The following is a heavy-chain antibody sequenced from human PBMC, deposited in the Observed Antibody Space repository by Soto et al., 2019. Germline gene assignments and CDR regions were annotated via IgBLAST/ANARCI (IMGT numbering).Heavy chain of an antibody. J-gene: IGHJ4*02. D-gene: IGHD2-2*01. CDR3: AKGGEGSCSKTSCLYFSDY. V-gene: IGHV3-23*01. CDR1: GFTFSTYA. Sequence: EVQLLDSGGGLVQPGGSLRLSCAASGFTFSTYAMSWVRQAPGKGLEWVSTISGSGDSTYYANSVKGRFIISRDNSRNTLDLQMNSLRVEDTAVSYCAKGGEGSCSKTSCLYFSDYWGQGTLVTVSS. CDR2: ISGSGDST.